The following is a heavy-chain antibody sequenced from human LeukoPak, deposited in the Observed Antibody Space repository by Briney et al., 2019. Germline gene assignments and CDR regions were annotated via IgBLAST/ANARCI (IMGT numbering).Heavy chain of an antibody. CDR2: IIPIFGTA. CDR3: ATVVTARSEDFQH. Sequence: SVKVSCKASGGTFSSYAISWVRQAPGQGLEWMGRIIPIFGTANYAQKFQGRVTITTDESTSTAYMELSSLRSEDTAVYYCATVVTARSEDFQHWGQGTLVTVSS. J-gene: IGHJ1*01. V-gene: IGHV1-69*05. D-gene: IGHD2-21*02. CDR1: GGTFSSYA.